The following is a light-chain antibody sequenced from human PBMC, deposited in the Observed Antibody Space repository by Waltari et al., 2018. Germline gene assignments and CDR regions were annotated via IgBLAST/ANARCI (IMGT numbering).Light chain of an antibody. CDR2: RNN. Sequence: QSVLTQPPSVSGTPGQEVTISCSGSRSHIGSVYIYWYQHFPGMAPKLLIFRNNRRPAGVPDRFSAAKSDTSASLAISGLRSEDEADYYCAAWDDSLGGWLFGGGTKLTVL. CDR1: RSHIGSVY. J-gene: IGLJ3*02. CDR3: AAWDDSLGGWL. V-gene: IGLV1-47*01.